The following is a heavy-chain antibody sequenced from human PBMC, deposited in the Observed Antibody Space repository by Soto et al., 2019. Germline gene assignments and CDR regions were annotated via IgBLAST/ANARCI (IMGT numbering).Heavy chain of an antibody. CDR3: ARARYYDYVWGGYRHTEHFDY. CDR2: INPNSGSNK. Sequence: SCKASGYIFTDYYMHWVRQXPXQEXXXXXRINPNSGSNKYYADSVKGRFTISRDNSKNTLYLQMNSLRAEDTAVYYCARARYYDYVWGGYRHTEHFDYWGQGTLVTVSS. CDR1: GYIFTDYY. D-gene: IGHD3-16*02. J-gene: IGHJ4*02. V-gene: IGHV3-30*16.